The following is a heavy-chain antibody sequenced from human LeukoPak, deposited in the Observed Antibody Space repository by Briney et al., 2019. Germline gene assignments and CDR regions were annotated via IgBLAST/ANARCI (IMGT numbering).Heavy chain of an antibody. CDR3: ARDLCGGDCSVDY. D-gene: IGHD2-21*02. CDR1: GFTFSSYG. Sequence: GGSLRLSCAASGFTFSSYGMHWVRQAPGKGLEWVAVIWYDGSNKYYADSVKGRFTISRDNSKNTLYLQMNSLRAEDTAVYYCARDLCGGDCSVDYWGQGTLVTVSS. V-gene: IGHV3-33*01. J-gene: IGHJ4*02. CDR2: IWYDGSNK.